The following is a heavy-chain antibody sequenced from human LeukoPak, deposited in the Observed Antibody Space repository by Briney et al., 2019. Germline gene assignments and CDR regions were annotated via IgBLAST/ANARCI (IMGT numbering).Heavy chain of an antibody. CDR3: ARGRDGYNLNFYYMDV. V-gene: IGHV4-59*01. D-gene: IGHD5-24*01. Sequence: PSETLSLTCTVSGGSITSYYWSWIRQPPGKGLEWIGYIHYRGSTKYNPSLKSRVTISVDTSKNQFSLKVRSVTAADTAVYYCARGRDGYNLNFYYMDVWGEGTTVTVSS. J-gene: IGHJ6*03. CDR1: GGSITSYY. CDR2: IHYRGST.